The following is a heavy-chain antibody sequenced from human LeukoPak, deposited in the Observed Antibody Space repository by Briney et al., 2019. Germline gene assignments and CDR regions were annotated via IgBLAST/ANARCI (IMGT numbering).Heavy chain of an antibody. V-gene: IGHV1-18*01. Sequence: ASVKVSCKASGYTFTSYGISWVRQAPGQGLEWMGWISAYNGNTNYAQKLQGRVTMTTDTSTSTAYMELRSLRSDDTAVYYCAREITGSNYGGNSDAFDIWGQGTMVTVSS. CDR2: ISAYNGNT. J-gene: IGHJ3*02. D-gene: IGHD4-23*01. CDR1: GYTFTSYG. CDR3: AREITGSNYGGNSDAFDI.